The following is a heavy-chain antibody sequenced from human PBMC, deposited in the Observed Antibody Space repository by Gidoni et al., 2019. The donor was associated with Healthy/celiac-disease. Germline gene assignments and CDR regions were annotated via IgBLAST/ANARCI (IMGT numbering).Heavy chain of an antibody. V-gene: IGHV1-18*01. J-gene: IGHJ1*01. Sequence: QVQLVQSGAEVKKPGASVKVSCKASGDTFTSYGISWVRQAPGQGLEWMGWISAYNGNTNYAQKLQGRVTMTTATSTSTAYMELRSLRSDDTAVYYCARDLRIAVAGPIFQHWGQGTLVTVSS. D-gene: IGHD6-19*01. CDR3: ARDLRIAVAGPIFQH. CDR1: GDTFTSYG. CDR2: ISAYNGNT.